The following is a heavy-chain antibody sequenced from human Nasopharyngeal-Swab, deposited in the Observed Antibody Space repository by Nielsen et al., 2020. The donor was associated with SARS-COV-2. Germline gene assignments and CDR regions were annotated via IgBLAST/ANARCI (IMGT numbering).Heavy chain of an antibody. V-gene: IGHV3-23*01. J-gene: IGHJ5*02. CDR1: GFTFSSYA. CDR2: ISGSGGST. CDR3: AKDRLSSSWYNWFDP. Sequence: GESLKISCAASGFTFSSYAMSWARQAPGKGLEWVSAISGSGGSTYYADSVKGRFTISRDNSKNTLYLQMNSLRAEDTAVYYCAKDRLSSSWYNWFDPWGQGTLVTVSS. D-gene: IGHD6-13*01.